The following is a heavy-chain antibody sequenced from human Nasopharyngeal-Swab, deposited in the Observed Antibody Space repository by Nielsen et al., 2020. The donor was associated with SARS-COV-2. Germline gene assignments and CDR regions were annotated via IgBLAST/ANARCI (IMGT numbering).Heavy chain of an antibody. CDR2: ITNDGGTT. V-gene: IGHV3-74*01. CDR1: GFTFSTYW. J-gene: IGHJ4*02. Sequence: GESLKISCAASGFTFSTYWMHWFRQTPGEGLVWVSRITNDGGTTTYADSVKGRFTISRDNARNTLYLQMNSLRAEDTAVYYCARDKDGIGPASDYWGQGTLVTVSS. CDR3: ARDKDGIGPASDY. D-gene: IGHD1-1*01.